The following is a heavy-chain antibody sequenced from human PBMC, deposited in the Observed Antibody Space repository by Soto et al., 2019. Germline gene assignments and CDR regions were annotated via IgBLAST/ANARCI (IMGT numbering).Heavy chain of an antibody. D-gene: IGHD2-2*01. CDR3: ARGKYCSSTSCYCYYYYYGMDV. CDR2: INHSGST. J-gene: IGHJ6*02. Sequence: SETLSLTCAVYGGSFSGYYWSWIRQPPGTGLEWIGEINHSGSTNYNPSLKSRVTISVDTSKNQFSLKLSSVTAADTAVYYCARGKYCSSTSCYCYYYYYGMDVWGQGTTVTVSS. V-gene: IGHV4-34*01. CDR1: GGSFSGYY.